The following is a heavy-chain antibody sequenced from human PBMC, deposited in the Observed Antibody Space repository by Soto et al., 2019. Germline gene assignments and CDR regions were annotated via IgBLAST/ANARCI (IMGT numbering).Heavy chain of an antibody. CDR1: GGSISSYY. Sequence: SETLSLTCTVSGGSISSYYWSWIRQPPGKGLEWIGYIYYSGSTNYNPSLKSRVTISVDTSKNQFSLKLSSVTAADTAVYYCARNYERHPYDSVTGLDPWGQGTLVTVSS. J-gene: IGHJ5*02. CDR3: ARNYERHPYDSVTGLDP. D-gene: IGHD3-3*01. CDR2: IYYSGST. V-gene: IGHV4-59*08.